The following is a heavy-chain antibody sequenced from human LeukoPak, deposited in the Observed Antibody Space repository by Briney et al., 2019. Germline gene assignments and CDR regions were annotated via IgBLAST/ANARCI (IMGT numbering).Heavy chain of an antibody. CDR1: GGSFSGYY. V-gene: IGHV4-34*01. D-gene: IGHD4-17*01. J-gene: IGHJ4*02. CDR2: INHSGST. CDR3: ATNAPTVTTDRSFGY. Sequence: SETLSLTCAVYGGSFSGYYWSWIRQPPGKGLEWIGEINHSGSTNYNPSLKSRVTISVDTSKNQFSLKLSSVTAADTAAYYCATNAPTVTTDRSFGYCGQGTLVTVSS.